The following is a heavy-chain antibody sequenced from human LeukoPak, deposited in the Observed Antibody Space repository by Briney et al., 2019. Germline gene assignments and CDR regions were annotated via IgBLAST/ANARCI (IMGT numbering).Heavy chain of an antibody. D-gene: IGHD2-15*01. Sequence: SGTLSLTCAVSGGSISSSDWWSWVRQPPGKGLEWIGEIYHDGSTNYNPSLKSRVTISVDTSKNQFSLKLSSVTAADTAVYYCARHDCSGGSCFFDAFDIWGQGTMVTVSS. CDR2: IYHDGST. CDR1: GGSISSSDW. J-gene: IGHJ3*02. CDR3: ARHDCSGGSCFFDAFDI. V-gene: IGHV4-4*02.